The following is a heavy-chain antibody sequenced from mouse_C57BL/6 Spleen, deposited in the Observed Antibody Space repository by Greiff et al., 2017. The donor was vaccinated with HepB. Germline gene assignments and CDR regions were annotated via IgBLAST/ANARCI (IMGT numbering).Heavy chain of an antibody. CDR3: ARDRSNGGRFAY. Sequence: EVKLMESGGGLVKPGGSLKLSCAASGFTFSSYAMSWVRQTPEKRLEWVATISDGGSYTYYPDNVKGRFTISRDNAKNNLYLQMSHLKSEDTAMYYCARDRSNGGRFAYWGQGTLVTVSA. CDR2: ISDGGSYT. J-gene: IGHJ3*01. D-gene: IGHD2-5*01. V-gene: IGHV5-4*01. CDR1: GFTFSSYA.